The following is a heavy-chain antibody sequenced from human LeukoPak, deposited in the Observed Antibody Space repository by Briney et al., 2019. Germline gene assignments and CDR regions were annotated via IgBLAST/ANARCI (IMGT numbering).Heavy chain of an antibody. CDR3: ARDRGGWELRLAFDI. CDR2: IIPIFGTA. Sequence: GASVKVSCKASGYTFTSYGISWVRQAPGQGLEWMGGIIPIFGTANYAQKFQGRVTITTDESTSTAYMELSSLRSEDTAVYYCARDRGGWELRLAFDIWGQGTMVTVSS. V-gene: IGHV1-69*05. J-gene: IGHJ3*02. D-gene: IGHD1-26*01. CDR1: GYTFTSYG.